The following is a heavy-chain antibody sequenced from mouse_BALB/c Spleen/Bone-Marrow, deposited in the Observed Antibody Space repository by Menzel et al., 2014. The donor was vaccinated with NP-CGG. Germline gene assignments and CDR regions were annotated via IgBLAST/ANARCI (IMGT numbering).Heavy chain of an antibody. Sequence: VMLVESGAELVKPGASVKLSCKASGYTFXNYDINWVRQRPEQGLEWIGWIFPGNGSTNYNEKFKGKATLTTDKSSSTAYMQLSRLTSEDSAVYFCARSNSISTATDYWGQGTTLTVSS. CDR2: IFPGNGST. V-gene: IGHV1-77*01. D-gene: IGHD1-2*01. J-gene: IGHJ2*01. CDR3: ARSNSISTATDY. CDR1: GYTFXNYD.